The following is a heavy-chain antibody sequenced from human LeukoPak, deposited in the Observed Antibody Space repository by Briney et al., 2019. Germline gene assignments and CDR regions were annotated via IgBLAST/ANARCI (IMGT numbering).Heavy chain of an antibody. D-gene: IGHD3-22*01. CDR3: AREYYYDSSGHPPQFDY. J-gene: IGHJ4*02. CDR1: GYTFTGYY. V-gene: IGHV1-2*02. CDR2: INPNSGGT. Sequence: ASVTVSCKASGYTFTGYYMHWVRQAPGQGLEWMGWINPNSGGTNYAQEFQGRVTMTRDTSISTAYMELSRLRSDDTAVYYCAREYYYDSSGHPPQFDYWGQGTLVTVSS.